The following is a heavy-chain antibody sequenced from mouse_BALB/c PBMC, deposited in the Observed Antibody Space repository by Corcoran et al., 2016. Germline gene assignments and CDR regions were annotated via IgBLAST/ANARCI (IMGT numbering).Heavy chain of an antibody. CDR2: INTYTGEP. V-gene: IGHV9-1*02. J-gene: IGHJ2*01. D-gene: IGHD2-10*02. CDR1: GYTFTNYG. Sequence: QIQLVQSGPELKKPGETVKISCKASGYTFTNYGMNWVKQAPGKGLKWMGWINTYTGEPTYADDFKGRFAFSLETSASTAYLQINNLKNEDMATYFCARMAYGNYYYWGQGTTLTVSS. CDR3: ARMAYGNYYY.